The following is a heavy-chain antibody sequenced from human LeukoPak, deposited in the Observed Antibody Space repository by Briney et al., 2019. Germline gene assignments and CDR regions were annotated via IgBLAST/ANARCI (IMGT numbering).Heavy chain of an antibody. CDR1: GGSISSSSYY. CDR3: ARTGLDSSGWYWGGARDYYYYYMDV. J-gene: IGHJ6*03. CDR2: IYYSGST. D-gene: IGHD6-19*01. V-gene: IGHV4-39*07. Sequence: PSETLSLTCTVSGGSISSSSYYWGWIRQPPGKGLEWIGSIYYSGSTYYNPSLKSRVTISVDTSKNQFSLKLSSVTAADTAVYYCARTGLDSSGWYWGGARDYYYYYMDVWGKGTTVTVSS.